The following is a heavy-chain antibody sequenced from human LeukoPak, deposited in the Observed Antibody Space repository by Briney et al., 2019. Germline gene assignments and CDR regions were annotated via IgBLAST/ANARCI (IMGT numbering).Heavy chain of an antibody. D-gene: IGHD3-3*01. CDR2: INHSGST. J-gene: IGHJ4*02. V-gene: IGHV4-34*01. CDR3: ARGRITIFGVVLRY. CDR1: GGSFSGYY. Sequence: PSETLSLTCAVSGGSFSGYYWSWIRQPPGKGLEWMGEINHSGSTNSNPSLKKRGTISVDTCNNQFSLKLSSVTAADTAVYYCARGRITIFGVVLRYWGQGTLVTVSS.